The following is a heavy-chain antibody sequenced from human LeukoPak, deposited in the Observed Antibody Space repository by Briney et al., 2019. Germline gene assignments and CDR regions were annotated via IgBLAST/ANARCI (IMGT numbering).Heavy chain of an antibody. D-gene: IGHD3-22*01. J-gene: IGHJ4*02. CDR3: ARGHYYDSSGYSTSAYFDY. CDR1: GGSISSGGYS. Sequence: KPSETLSLTCAVSGGSISSGGYSWSWIRQPPGKGLEWIGYIYHSGSTYYNPSLKSRVTISVDRSKNQFSLKLSSVTAADTAVYYCARGHYYDSSGYSTSAYFDYWGQGTLVTVSS. V-gene: IGHV4-30-2*01. CDR2: IYHSGST.